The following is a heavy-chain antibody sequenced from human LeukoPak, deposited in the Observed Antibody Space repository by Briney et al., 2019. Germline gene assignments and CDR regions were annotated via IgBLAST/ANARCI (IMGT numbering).Heavy chain of an antibody. D-gene: IGHD3-22*01. CDR1: EFTFSSYA. J-gene: IGHJ4*02. CDR3: AKKGYYDGSGYYMYYFDH. CDR2: INGTAINT. V-gene: IGHV3-23*01. Sequence: GGSLRLSCAASEFTFSSYAMSWVRQAPGKGLEWVSAINGTAINTDYADSVKGRFIISRDYSKNTLYLQMNSLRAEDTAVYYCAKKGYYDGSGYYMYYFDHWGQGTLVTVSS.